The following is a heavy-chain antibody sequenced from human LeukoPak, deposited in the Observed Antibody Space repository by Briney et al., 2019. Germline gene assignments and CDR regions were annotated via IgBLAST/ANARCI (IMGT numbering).Heavy chain of an antibody. V-gene: IGHV4-39*01. J-gene: IGHJ4*02. D-gene: IGHD3-22*01. CDR1: GGSIIGSTSY. Sequence: SESLSLTCTVSGGSIIGSTSYWGWIRQPPGKGLDWIGIINYSGSTYYNPSLRSRVTISVDTSKNQFSLKLNSVTASDTAVYYCARGYDYWGQGTLVTVSS. CDR3: ARGYDY. CDR2: INYSGST.